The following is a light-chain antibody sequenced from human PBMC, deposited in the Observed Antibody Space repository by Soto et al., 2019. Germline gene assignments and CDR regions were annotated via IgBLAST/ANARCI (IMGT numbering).Light chain of an antibody. J-gene: IGKJ1*01. CDR1: QSVSSSY. CDR2: GAS. CDR3: KQYGSSPRT. Sequence: EIVLTQSPGTLSLSPGERATLSCRASQSVSSSYLAWYQQKPGQAPRLLIYGASSRATGIPDRFSGSGSGKDFTLTISRLEPEVFALYYCKQYGSSPRTFGQGTKVEIK. V-gene: IGKV3-20*01.